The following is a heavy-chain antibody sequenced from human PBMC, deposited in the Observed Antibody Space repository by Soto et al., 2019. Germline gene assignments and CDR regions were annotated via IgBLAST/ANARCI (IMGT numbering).Heavy chain of an antibody. CDR1: GFTFSSYA. V-gene: IGHV3-30-3*01. J-gene: IGHJ4*02. D-gene: IGHD6-19*01. Sequence: QVQLVESGGGVVQPGRSLRLSCAASGFTFSSYAMQWVRQAPGKGLEWVAVISYDGSNKYYADSVKGRFTISRDNSKNTLYLQMNSLRAEDTAVYYCARGRGIAVAGTDYWGQGTLVTVSS. CDR2: ISYDGSNK. CDR3: ARGRGIAVAGTDY.